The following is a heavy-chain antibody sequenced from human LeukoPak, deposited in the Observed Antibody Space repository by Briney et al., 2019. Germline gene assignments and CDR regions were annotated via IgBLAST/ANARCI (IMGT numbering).Heavy chain of an antibody. CDR2: ISGSGGST. CDR1: GFTFSSYA. CDR3: SKGQWLVEQTFDY. D-gene: IGHD6-19*01. J-gene: IGHJ4*02. V-gene: IGHV3-23*01. Sequence: GGSLRLSCAASGFTFSSYAMSWVRQAPGKGLEWVSGISGSGGSTHYADSVKGRFTISRDNSKSTLFLQMNSLRTEDTAVYYCSKGQWLVEQTFDYWGQGTLVTVSS.